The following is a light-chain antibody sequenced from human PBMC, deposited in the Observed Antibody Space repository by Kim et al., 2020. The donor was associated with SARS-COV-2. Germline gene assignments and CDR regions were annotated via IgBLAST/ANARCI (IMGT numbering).Light chain of an antibody. CDR3: QVWDGNSDHVV. J-gene: IGLJ2*01. CDR2: YDS. Sequence: APGMTARIPGGGDSIGSKSVFWYHQRPGRAPGVVIYYDSARPSGIPERFSGSNSGNTATLTISGVEGGDEGDYFCQVWDGNSDHVVFGGGTKLTVL. V-gene: IGLV3-21*04. CDR1: SIGSKS.